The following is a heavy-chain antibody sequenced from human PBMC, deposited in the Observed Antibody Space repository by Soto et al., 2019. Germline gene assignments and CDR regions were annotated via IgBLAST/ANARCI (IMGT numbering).Heavy chain of an antibody. CDR3: ARGGADYYYGSGSYYNPSKYYYYYYYMDV. V-gene: IGHV1-8*01. Sequence: SVKVSCKASGYTFTSYDINWVRQATGQGLEWMGWMNPNSGNTGYAQKFQGRVTMTSNTSISTAYMELSSLRSEDTAVYYCARGGADYYYGSGSYYNPSKYYYYYYYMDVWGKGTTVTVSS. J-gene: IGHJ6*03. CDR1: GYTFTSYD. D-gene: IGHD3-10*01. CDR2: MNPNSGNT.